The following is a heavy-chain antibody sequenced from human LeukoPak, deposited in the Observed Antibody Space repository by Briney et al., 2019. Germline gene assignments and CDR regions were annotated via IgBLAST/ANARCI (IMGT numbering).Heavy chain of an antibody. CDR3: AREVTMPRRGFDY. J-gene: IGHJ4*02. V-gene: IGHV1-46*01. Sequence: EASVKVSCKASGYTFTSYYMHWVRQAPGQGLEWMGIINPSGGSTSYAQKFQGRVTITADESTSTAYMELSSLRSEDTAVYYCAREVTMPRRGFDYWGQGTLVTVSS. D-gene: IGHD3-10*01. CDR1: GYTFTSYY. CDR2: INPSGGST.